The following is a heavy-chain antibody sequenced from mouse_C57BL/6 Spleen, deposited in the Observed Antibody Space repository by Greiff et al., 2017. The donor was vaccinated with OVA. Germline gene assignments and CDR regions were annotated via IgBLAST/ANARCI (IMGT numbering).Heavy chain of an antibody. V-gene: IGHV5-9*01. CDR2: ISGGGGNT. CDR1: GFTFSSYT. CDR3: ARGGYYGSGWFAY. D-gene: IGHD1-1*01. J-gene: IGHJ3*01. Sequence: EVKLVQSGGGLARPGGSLKLSCAASGFTFSSYTMPWVRQTPGKRLEWVATISGGGGNTYYPHSVKGRVTISRDNAKNTMYLQMSSLRSEDAALYYCARGGYYGSGWFAYWGQGTLVTVSA.